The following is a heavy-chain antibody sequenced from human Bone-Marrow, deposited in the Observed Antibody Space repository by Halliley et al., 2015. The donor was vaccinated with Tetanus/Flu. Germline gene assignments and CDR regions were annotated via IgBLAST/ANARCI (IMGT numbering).Heavy chain of an antibody. V-gene: IGHV3-53*01. J-gene: IGHJ4*02. CDR1: GFTVSNNY. CDR3: ARDRHSDYVFDY. CDR2: IYSGGST. Sequence: SLRLSCAASGFTVSNNYMNWVRQAPGKGLEWVSVIYSGGSTYYADSVKGRFTISRDNSKNTLYLQMNSLRAEDTAVYYCARDRHSDYVFDYWGQGTLVTVSS. D-gene: IGHD5-12*01.